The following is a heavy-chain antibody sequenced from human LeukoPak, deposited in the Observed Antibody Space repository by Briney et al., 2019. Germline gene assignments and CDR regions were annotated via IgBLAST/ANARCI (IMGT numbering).Heavy chain of an antibody. J-gene: IGHJ4*02. CDR1: GDSVSSGSYY. V-gene: IGHV4-61*01. Sequence: PSETLSLTCTVSGDSVSSGSYYGSWIRQPPGKGLEWIGYIYNSGRTNYNPSLKSRLTILVDTSKNQFSLKLRSVTAADTAVYYCARGLYDSIGYYHFDYWGQGILVTVSS. D-gene: IGHD3-22*01. CDR2: IYNSGRT. CDR3: ARGLYDSIGYYHFDY.